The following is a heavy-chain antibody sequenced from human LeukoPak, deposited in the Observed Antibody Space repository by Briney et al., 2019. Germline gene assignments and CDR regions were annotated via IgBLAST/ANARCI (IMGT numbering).Heavy chain of an antibody. CDR1: GYTFTSYY. CDR2: INPNSGGT. CDR3: ARAKRSIAARRELLGY. D-gene: IGHD6-6*01. V-gene: IGHV1-2*02. J-gene: IGHJ4*02. Sequence: ASVKVSCKASGYTFTSYYMHWVRQAPGQGLEWMGWINPNSGGTNYAQKFQGRVTMTRDTSISTAYTELSRLRSDDTAVYYCARAKRSIAARRELLGYWGQGTLVTVSS.